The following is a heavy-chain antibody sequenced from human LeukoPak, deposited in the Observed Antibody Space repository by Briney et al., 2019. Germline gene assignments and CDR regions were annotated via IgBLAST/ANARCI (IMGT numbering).Heavy chain of an antibody. V-gene: IGHV1-2*02. J-gene: IGHJ4*02. Sequence: ASVKVSCKASGYTFTVYYMHWVRQAPGQGLEWLGWINPYSADTNYAQKFQGRVTMTRDTSISTAYMELSSLTSDDTAMYYCARGDYGDYSSPDYWGQGTLVTVFS. CDR3: ARGDYGDYSSPDY. D-gene: IGHD4-17*01. CDR1: GYTFTVYY. CDR2: INPYSADT.